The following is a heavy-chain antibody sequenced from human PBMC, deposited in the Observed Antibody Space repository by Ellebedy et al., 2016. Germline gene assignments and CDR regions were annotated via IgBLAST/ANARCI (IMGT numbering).Heavy chain of an antibody. Sequence: GGSLRLXCAASGFTFSSYGMHWVRQAPGKGLEWVAVIWYDGSNKYYADSVKGRFTISRDNSKNTLYLQMNSLRAEDTAVYYCARGTQLWHTAGYYFDYWGQGTLVTVSS. V-gene: IGHV3-33*01. CDR1: GFTFSSYG. CDR2: IWYDGSNK. D-gene: IGHD5-18*01. CDR3: ARGTQLWHTAGYYFDY. J-gene: IGHJ4*02.